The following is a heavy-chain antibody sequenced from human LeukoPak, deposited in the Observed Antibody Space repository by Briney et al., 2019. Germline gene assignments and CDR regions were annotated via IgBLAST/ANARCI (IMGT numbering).Heavy chain of an antibody. V-gene: IGHV3-23*01. D-gene: IGHD1-26*01. CDR2: ISYSGGST. CDR3: AKAASGSYLYYFDY. J-gene: IGHJ4*02. Sequence: PGGSLRLSCAASGLTFSSYAMNWVRQAPGKGLEWVSTISYSGGSTYYVDSVKGRFTISRDNSENMLYLQLNSLRAEDTAVYYCAKAASGSYLYYFDYWGQGTLVTVSS. CDR1: GLTFSSYA.